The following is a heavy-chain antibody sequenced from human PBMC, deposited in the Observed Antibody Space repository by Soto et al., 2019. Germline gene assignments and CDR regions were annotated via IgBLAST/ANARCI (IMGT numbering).Heavy chain of an antibody. V-gene: IGHV3-30-3*01. CDR2: ISYDGSNK. CDR3: ARESYCSSTSCYWPDAFDI. Sequence: PGGSLRLSCAASGFTFSSYAMHWVRQAPGKGLEWVAVISYDGSNKYYADSVKGRFTISRDNSKNTLYLQMNSLRAEDTAVYYCARESYCSSTSCYWPDAFDIWGQGTMVTVS. CDR1: GFTFSSYA. J-gene: IGHJ3*02. D-gene: IGHD2-2*01.